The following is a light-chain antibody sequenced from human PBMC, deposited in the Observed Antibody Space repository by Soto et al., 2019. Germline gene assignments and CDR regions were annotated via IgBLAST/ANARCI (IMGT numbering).Light chain of an antibody. CDR1: QSILSSRDNKNY. V-gene: IGKV4-1*01. Sequence: IVMTQSPDSLAVSLGERATINCKSSQSILSSRDNKNYLAWFQQKPGQPPNLLIFWASTRESGVPDRFSGSGSGTDFTLTIASLQAAAVAVYSCQQYYSAPITFGQGTRLEV. CDR3: QQYYSAPIT. CDR2: WAS. J-gene: IGKJ5*01.